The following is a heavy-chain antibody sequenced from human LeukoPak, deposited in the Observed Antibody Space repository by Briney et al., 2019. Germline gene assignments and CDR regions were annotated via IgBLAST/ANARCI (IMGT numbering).Heavy chain of an antibody. V-gene: IGHV3-23*01. CDR3: AKDHRVAVAGATWFDP. J-gene: IGHJ5*02. CDR2: ISGSGGST. D-gene: IGHD6-19*01. CDR1: GFTFSSYA. Sequence: QPGGSLRLSCAASGFTFSSYAMSWVRQAPGKGLEWVSAISGSGGSTYYADSVKGRFTTSRDNSKNTLYLQMNSLRAEDTAVYYCAKDHRVAVAGATWFDPWGQGTLVTVSS.